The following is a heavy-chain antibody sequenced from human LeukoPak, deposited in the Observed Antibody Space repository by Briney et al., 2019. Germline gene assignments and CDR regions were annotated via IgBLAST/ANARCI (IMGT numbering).Heavy chain of an antibody. V-gene: IGHV1-18*01. J-gene: IGHJ3*02. CDR1: GYTFKSYG. CDR3: ATGWYYDSSGYRAFDI. Sequence: ASVKVSCKASGYTFKSYGISWVRQAPGQGLEWMGWISAYNGDKQYAQKFQGRVTMTEDTSTDTAYMELSSLRSEDTAVYYCATGWYYDSSGYRAFDIWGQGTMVTVSS. D-gene: IGHD3-22*01. CDR2: ISAYNGDK.